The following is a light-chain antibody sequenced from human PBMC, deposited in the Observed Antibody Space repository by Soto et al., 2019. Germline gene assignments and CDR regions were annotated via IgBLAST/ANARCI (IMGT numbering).Light chain of an antibody. Sequence: DIQMTQSPSSLSASVGDRVIITCRASQTIGIYLGWYQQKAGKAPKLLISAASTLQSGVPSRFRGSGSGTAFTLTITSLQPEDFATYYCQQTYTAPWTFGLGTKVDIK. J-gene: IGKJ1*01. CDR3: QQTYTAPWT. V-gene: IGKV1-39*01. CDR2: AAS. CDR1: QTIGIY.